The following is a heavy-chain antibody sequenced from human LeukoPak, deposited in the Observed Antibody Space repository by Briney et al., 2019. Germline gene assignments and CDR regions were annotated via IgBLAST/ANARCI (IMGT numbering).Heavy chain of an antibody. V-gene: IGHV3-23*01. CDR1: GFTFSNYA. Sequence: AGSLRLSCTASGFTFSNYAMTWVRQAAGKGLEWVSAISPDGSDRKYVGSVKGRSTISRDNSKNTLFLQMNSLRVEDTAVYYCTKDWSADYWGQGTLVTVSS. CDR2: ISPDGSDR. CDR3: TKDWSADY. J-gene: IGHJ4*02.